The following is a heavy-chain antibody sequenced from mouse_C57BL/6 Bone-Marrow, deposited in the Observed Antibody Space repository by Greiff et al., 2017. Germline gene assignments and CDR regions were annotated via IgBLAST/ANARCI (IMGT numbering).Heavy chain of an antibody. CDR2: SRNKANDYTT. J-gene: IGHJ1*03. Sequence: EVQGVESGGGLVQSGRSLRLSCATSGFTFSDFYMEWVRQAPGKGLEWIAASRNKANDYTTEYSASVQGRFIVSRDTSQSILYLQMNALRAEDTAIYYCARDADYGNSRDWYFDVWGTGTTVTVSS. CDR3: ARDADYGNSRDWYFDV. V-gene: IGHV7-1*01. CDR1: GFTFSDFY. D-gene: IGHD2-1*01.